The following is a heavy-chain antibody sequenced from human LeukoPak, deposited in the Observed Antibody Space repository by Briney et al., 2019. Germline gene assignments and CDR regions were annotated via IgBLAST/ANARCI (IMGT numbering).Heavy chain of an antibody. CDR3: ARRYDFWSGYHTRRYFDL. D-gene: IGHD3-3*01. CDR1: GYSFTSYW. J-gene: IGHJ2*01. V-gene: IGHV5-51*01. Sequence: GESLKISCKGSGYSFTSYWIGWVRQMPGKGLEWMGIIYPGDSDTRYSPSFQGQVTISADKSISTAYLQWSSLRASDTAMYYCARRYDFWSGYHTRRYFDLWGRGTLVTVSS. CDR2: IYPGDSDT.